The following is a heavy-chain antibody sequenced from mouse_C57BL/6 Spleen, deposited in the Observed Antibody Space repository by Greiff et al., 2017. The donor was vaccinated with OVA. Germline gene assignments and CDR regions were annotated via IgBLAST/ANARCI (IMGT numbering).Heavy chain of an antibody. V-gene: IGHV1-81*01. CDR3: ARHYGSSFYYFDY. J-gene: IGHJ2*01. CDR1: GYTFTSYG. D-gene: IGHD1-1*01. Sequence: QVQLKESGAELARPGASVKLSCKASGYTFTSYGISWVKQRTGQGLEWIGEIYPRSGNTYYNEKFKGKATLTADKSSSTAYMELRSLTSEDSAVYFCARHYGSSFYYFDYWGQGTTLTVSS. CDR2: IYPRSGNT.